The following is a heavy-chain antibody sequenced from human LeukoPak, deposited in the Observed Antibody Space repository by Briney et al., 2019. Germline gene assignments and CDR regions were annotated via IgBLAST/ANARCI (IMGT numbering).Heavy chain of an antibody. J-gene: IGHJ3*01. Sequence: GGSLRLSCAASGFTFSSHTMNWVRQAPGKGLEWVSSISSTSTSIYHADSVKGRFTISRDNTKNSLYLQMDSLRAEDTAVYYCARGFRAFDFWAQGAMVTVSS. CDR1: GFTFSSHT. V-gene: IGHV3-21*01. CDR3: ARGFRAFDF. CDR2: ISSTSTSI.